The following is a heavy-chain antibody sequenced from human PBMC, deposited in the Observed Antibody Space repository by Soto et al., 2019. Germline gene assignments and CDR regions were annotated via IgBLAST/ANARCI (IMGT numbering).Heavy chain of an antibody. Sequence: QLQLQESGPGLVKPSETLSLTCTVSGGSISSSSYYWGWIRQPPGKGLEWIGSIYYSGSTYYNPSLKRRVTISVDTSKNQFSLKLSSVTAADTAVYYCARGIVLMVYEPYNWFDPWGQGTLVTVSS. V-gene: IGHV4-39*01. CDR2: IYYSGST. CDR3: ARGIVLMVYEPYNWFDP. CDR1: GGSISSSSYY. J-gene: IGHJ5*02. D-gene: IGHD2-8*01.